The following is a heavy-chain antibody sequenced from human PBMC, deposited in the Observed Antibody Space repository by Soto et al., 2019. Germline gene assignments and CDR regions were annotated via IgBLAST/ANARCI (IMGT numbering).Heavy chain of an antibody. CDR2: IYWNDDK. CDR1: GFSLSTSGVG. D-gene: IGHD3-9*01. Sequence: SGPTLVNPTQTLTLTCTFSGFSLSTSGVGVGWIRQPPGKALEWLALIYWNDDKRYSPSLKSRLTITKDTSKNQVVLTMTNMDPVDTATYYCAHGGRYYDILTGYYGLDYWGQGTLVTVSS. V-gene: IGHV2-5*01. J-gene: IGHJ4*02. CDR3: AHGGRYYDILTGYYGLDY.